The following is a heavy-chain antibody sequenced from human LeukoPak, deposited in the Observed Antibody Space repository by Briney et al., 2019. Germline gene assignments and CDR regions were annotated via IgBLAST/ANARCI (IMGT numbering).Heavy chain of an antibody. Sequence: SETLSLTCTASGGSANNESYYWSWIRQPAGKGLEWIGRIHPTGNTMCNPSLESRVTISIDTSKNQFSLKLSSVTAADTAVYYCASHYSRSGIDAFDIWGQGTVVTVSS. CDR1: GGSANNESYY. CDR3: ASHYSRSGIDAFDI. V-gene: IGHV4-61*02. D-gene: IGHD6-6*01. CDR2: IHPTGNT. J-gene: IGHJ3*02.